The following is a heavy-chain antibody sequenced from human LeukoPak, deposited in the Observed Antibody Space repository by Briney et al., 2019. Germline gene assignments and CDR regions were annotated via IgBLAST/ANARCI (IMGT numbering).Heavy chain of an antibody. CDR1: GGSFSGYY. CDR2: INHSGST. V-gene: IGHV4-34*01. Sequence: SETLSLTCAVYGGSFSGYYWSWIRQPPGKGLEWIGEINHSGSTNYNPSLKSRVTMSVDTSKNQFSLKLSSVTAADTAVYYCARGLRAVAGTGSDYWGQGTLVTVSS. J-gene: IGHJ4*02. CDR3: ARGLRAVAGTGSDY. D-gene: IGHD6-19*01.